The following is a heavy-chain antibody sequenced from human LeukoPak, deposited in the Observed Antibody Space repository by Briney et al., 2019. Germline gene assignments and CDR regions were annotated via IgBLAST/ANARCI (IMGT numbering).Heavy chain of an antibody. CDR2: IYNSGSTSGST. J-gene: IGHJ3*02. Sequence: KPSETLSLTCTASGGSINNYYWNWVRQPPGKGLEWIGYIYNSGSTSGSTNYNPSLKSRVTISGDTSKNQFSLKLTSVTAADTAVYYCARNPPGIRQNAFDIWGQGAMVTVSS. CDR3: ARNPPGIRQNAFDI. CDR1: GGSINNYY. V-gene: IGHV4-59*01.